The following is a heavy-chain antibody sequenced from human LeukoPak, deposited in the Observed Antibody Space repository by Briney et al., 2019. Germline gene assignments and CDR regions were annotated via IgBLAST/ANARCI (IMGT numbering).Heavy chain of an antibody. J-gene: IGHJ4*02. D-gene: IGHD6-13*01. Sequence: GGSLRLSCVASGFTLRSYWMSWVRQAPGKGLEWVANTKYDGSEKDYVDSVKGRFTISRDNAKNSLYLQMNSLRAEDTAVYYCARDIAADGLFFTDWGQGTPVTVSS. CDR2: TKYDGSEK. CDR3: ARDIAADGLFFTD. V-gene: IGHV3-7*01. CDR1: GFTLRSYW.